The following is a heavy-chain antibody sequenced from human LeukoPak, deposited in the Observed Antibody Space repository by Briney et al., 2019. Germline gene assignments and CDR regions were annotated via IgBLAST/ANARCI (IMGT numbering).Heavy chain of an antibody. J-gene: IGHJ4*02. CDR1: GFTFSDYY. CDR2: ISSSGTTI. Sequence: GGSLRLSCAASGFTFSDYYMSWIRQAPGEWLEWISYISSSGTTIYYADFVRGPFTISRDNAKNSLYLQLNSLRADDTAVYYCGRGSGRICGGGSCYFEGLIASWGQGALVTVSS. CDR3: GRGSGRICGGGSCYFEGLIAS. V-gene: IGHV3-11*04. D-gene: IGHD2-15*01.